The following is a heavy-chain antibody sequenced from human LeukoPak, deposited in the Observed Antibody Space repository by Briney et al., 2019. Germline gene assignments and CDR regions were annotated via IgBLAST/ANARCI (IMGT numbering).Heavy chain of an antibody. J-gene: IGHJ4*02. CDR1: GYTFSSYH. CDR3: ARVEEQWLVYFDY. V-gene: IGHV1-18*01. D-gene: IGHD6-19*01. CDR2: ISAYNGNT. Sequence: ASVKVFCKASGYTFSSYHIAWVRQAPGQGLEWMGWISAYNGNTNYAQKLQGRVTMTTDTSTSTAYMELRSLRSDDTAVYYCARVEEQWLVYFDYWGQGTLVTVSS.